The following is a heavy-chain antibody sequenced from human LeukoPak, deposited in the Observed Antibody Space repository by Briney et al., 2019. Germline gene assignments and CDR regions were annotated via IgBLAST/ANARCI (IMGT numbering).Heavy chain of an antibody. CDR2: IYYSGST. V-gene: IGHV4-59*11. CDR1: GGSISSHY. Sequence: PSETLSLTCTVSGGSISSHYRSWIRQPPGKGLEWIGYIYYSGSTNYNPSLKSRVTISVDTSKNQFSLKLSSVTAADTAVYYCARAPPDEMATIPDYFDYWGQGTLVTVSS. J-gene: IGHJ4*02. CDR3: ARAPPDEMATIPDYFDY. D-gene: IGHD5-24*01.